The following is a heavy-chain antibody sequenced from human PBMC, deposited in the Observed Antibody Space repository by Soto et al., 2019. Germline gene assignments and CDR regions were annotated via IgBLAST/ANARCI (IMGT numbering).Heavy chain of an antibody. V-gene: IGHV3-74*01. Sequence: EVQLVESGGGLVQPRGSLRLSCAASGFTFTNYWMHWVRQVPGKGPEWVSRIKSDETTTDYADYVKGRFTISRDNAKNTVYMHMISLRADDTAVYYCARGLYLSYGQDYGGQGILVTVSP. J-gene: IGHJ4*02. CDR2: IKSDETTT. CDR1: GFTFTNYW. CDR3: ARGLYLSYGQDY. D-gene: IGHD4-17*01.